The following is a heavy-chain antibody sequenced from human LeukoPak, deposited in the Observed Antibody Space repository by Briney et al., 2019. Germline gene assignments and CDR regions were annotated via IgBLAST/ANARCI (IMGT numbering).Heavy chain of an antibody. J-gene: IGHJ4*02. CDR2: ISGSSSTI. CDR1: GFTFSSYT. Sequence: PGGSLRLSCAASGFTFSSYTMNWVRQAPGKGLEWVSYISGSSSTIYYADSVEGRFTISRDNAKNSLYPQMNSLRDEDTAVYYCARKTWDSSGYYCLDYWGQGTLVTVSS. V-gene: IGHV3-48*02. CDR3: ARKTWDSSGYYCLDY. D-gene: IGHD3-22*01.